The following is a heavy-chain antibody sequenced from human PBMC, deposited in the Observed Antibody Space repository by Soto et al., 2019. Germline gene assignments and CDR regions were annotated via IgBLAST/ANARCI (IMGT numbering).Heavy chain of an antibody. CDR3: GRENYYYGMDV. J-gene: IGHJ6*02. CDR2: INAGGST. V-gene: IGHV3-66*01. Sequence: PGGSLRLSCAASGFDASVNYMTWVRQAPGKGLEWVSAINAGGSTFSADSVRGRFTISRDNSKNMLYLQMNSLRVEDTAMYYCGRENYYYGMDVWGQGTAVTVSS. CDR1: GFDASVNY.